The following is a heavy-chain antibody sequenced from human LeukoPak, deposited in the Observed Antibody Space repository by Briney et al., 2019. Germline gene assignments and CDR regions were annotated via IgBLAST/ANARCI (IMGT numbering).Heavy chain of an antibody. D-gene: IGHD3-3*01. J-gene: IGHJ4*02. Sequence: GGSLRLSCAASGFTFSSYSMNWVRQAPGKGLEWVSYISSGSTYTNYADSVKGRFTISRDNAKNSLYLQMNSLRAEDTAVYYCARALRFLEWLPRYDYWGQGTLVTVSS. CDR1: GFTFSSYS. V-gene: IGHV3-21*05. CDR2: ISSGSTYT. CDR3: ARALRFLEWLPRYDY.